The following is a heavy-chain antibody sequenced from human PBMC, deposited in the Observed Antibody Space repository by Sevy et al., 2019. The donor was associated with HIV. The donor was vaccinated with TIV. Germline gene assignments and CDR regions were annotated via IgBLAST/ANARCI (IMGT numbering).Heavy chain of an antibody. V-gene: IGHV4-39*01. CDR3: ARRGRFLERYYFDY. Sequence: SETLSLTCTVSGDSISSSTYHWGWIRQSPGKGLEWIGNIYYSGNTNYNPSLTSRATISVDTSKNQFSLNLTSVTAADTAVYYCARRGRFLERYYFDYWGQGTLVTVSS. D-gene: IGHD3-3*01. CDR1: GDSISSSTYH. J-gene: IGHJ4*02. CDR2: IYYSGNT.